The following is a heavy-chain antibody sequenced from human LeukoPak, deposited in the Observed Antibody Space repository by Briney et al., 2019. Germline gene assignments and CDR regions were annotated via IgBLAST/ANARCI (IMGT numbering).Heavy chain of an antibody. CDR2: IYYTGST. CDR3: ARRPVVVTATQYDAFDI. CDR1: GGPISNTNW. D-gene: IGHD2-15*01. Sequence: SETLSLTCDVSGGPISNTNWWSWIRQPPGKGLEWIGSIYYTGSTYYNPSLKSRVTMSVDTSKNQFSLKLSSVTAADTAVYFCARRPVVVTATQYDAFDIWGQGTMVTVSS. V-gene: IGHV4-39*01. J-gene: IGHJ3*02.